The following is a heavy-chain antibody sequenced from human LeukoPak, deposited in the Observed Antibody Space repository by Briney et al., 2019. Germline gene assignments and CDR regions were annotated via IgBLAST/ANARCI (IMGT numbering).Heavy chain of an antibody. V-gene: IGHV1-18*01. J-gene: IGHJ4*02. CDR2: ISAYNGNT. Sequence: ASVKVSCKASGYTFTSYGISWVRQAPGQGLEWVGWISAYNGNTNYAQKLQGRVTMTTDTSTSTAYMELRSLRSDDTAVYYCARDNRYYDYVWGSYLYFDYWGQGTLVTVSS. CDR1: GYTFTSYG. CDR3: ARDNRYYDYVWGSYLYFDY. D-gene: IGHD3-16*02.